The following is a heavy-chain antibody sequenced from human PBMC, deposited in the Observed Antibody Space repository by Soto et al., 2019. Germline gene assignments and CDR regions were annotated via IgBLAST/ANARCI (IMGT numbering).Heavy chain of an antibody. CDR2: ISSGGTTI. D-gene: IGHD2-15*01. V-gene: IGHV3-11*01. CDR1: GFTFSDFY. CDR3: ARDYSALFYTMDL. Sequence: PGGSLRLSCAASGFTFSDFYMTWIRQAPGKGLEWVSYISSGGTTIYYADSVKGRFTISRDNAKNSLYLHMSSLRAEDTAVYYCARDYSALFYTMDLWGQGTTVTVSS. J-gene: IGHJ6*02.